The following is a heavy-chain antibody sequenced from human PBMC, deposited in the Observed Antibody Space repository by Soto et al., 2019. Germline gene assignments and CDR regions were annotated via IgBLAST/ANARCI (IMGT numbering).Heavy chain of an antibody. Sequence: QVQVEESGGGLVRTGGTLRLSCVDSGFTFSDYYRGWVRLAPGRGLGRVSYLSQTATAIHYADSVRGRFTISRDNAKNSLYLEMSSLRAEDTAMYYCARWSSAFDYWGRGTLVTVSS. V-gene: IGHV3-11*01. CDR3: ARWSSAFDY. CDR1: GFTFSDYY. J-gene: IGHJ4*02. CDR2: LSQTATAI.